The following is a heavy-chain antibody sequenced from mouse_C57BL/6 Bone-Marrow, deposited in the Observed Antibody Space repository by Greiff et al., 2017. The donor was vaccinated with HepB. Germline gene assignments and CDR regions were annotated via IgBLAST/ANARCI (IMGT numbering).Heavy chain of an antibody. CDR3: AREDYGSTMDY. CDR1: GFTFSDYY. CDR2: SNYDGSST. Sequence: EVKLMESEGGLVQPGRSLKLSCTASGFTFSDYYMAWVRQVPEKGLEWVANSNYDGSSTYYLDSLKSRFIISRDNAKNILYLQMSSLKSEDTATYYCAREDYGSTMDYWGQGTSVTVSS. D-gene: IGHD1-1*01. V-gene: IGHV5-16*01. J-gene: IGHJ4*01.